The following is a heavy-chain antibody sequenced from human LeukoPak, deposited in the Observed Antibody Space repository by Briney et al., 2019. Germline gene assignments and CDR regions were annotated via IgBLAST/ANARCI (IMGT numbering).Heavy chain of an antibody. D-gene: IGHD6-19*01. V-gene: IGHV1-8*01. J-gene: IGHJ5*02. CDR3: ARMSVAGTNNWFDP. Sequence: GASVKVSCKASGYTFTSYGINWVRQATGQGLEWMGWMNPNSGNTGYAQKFQGRVTMTRNTSISTAYMELSSLRSEDTAVYYCARMSVAGTNNWFDPWGQGTLVTVSS. CDR1: GYTFTSYG. CDR2: MNPNSGNT.